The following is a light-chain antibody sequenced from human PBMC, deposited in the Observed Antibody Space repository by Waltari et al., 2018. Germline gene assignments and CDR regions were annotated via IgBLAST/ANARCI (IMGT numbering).Light chain of an antibody. J-gene: IGKJ1*01. CDR3: QQYKTFPRT. V-gene: IGKV1-5*03. Sequence: DIEMTQSPSNVSASVGDSVIIPCRASQSVSKWVAWDQFKGGKAPKVLISAASTIESGVPSRFGGGGSGSDFALTIAGLQPEDSATYYCQQYKTFPRTFGPGTRVEIK. CDR1: QSVSKW. CDR2: AAS.